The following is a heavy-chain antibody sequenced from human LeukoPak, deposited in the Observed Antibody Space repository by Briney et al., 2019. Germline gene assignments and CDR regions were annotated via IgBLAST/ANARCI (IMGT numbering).Heavy chain of an antibody. CDR3: AREGYYDSSGRLDY. CDR1: GFTFSSYW. D-gene: IGHD3-22*01. J-gene: IGHJ4*02. CDR2: ISSSGSTI. V-gene: IGHV3-48*04. Sequence: PGGSLRLSCAASGFTFSSYWMNWVRQAPGKGLEWVSYISSSGSTIYYADSVKGRFTISRDNAKNSLYLQMNSLRAEDTAVYYCAREGYYDSSGRLDYWGQGTLVTVSS.